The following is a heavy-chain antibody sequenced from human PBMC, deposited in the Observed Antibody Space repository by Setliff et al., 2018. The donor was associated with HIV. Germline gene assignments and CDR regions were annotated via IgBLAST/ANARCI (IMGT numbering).Heavy chain of an antibody. CDR2: IIPIFGTA. CDR1: GGTFSSYA. D-gene: IGHD6-19*01. J-gene: IGHJ4*02. V-gene: IGHV1-69*05. CDR3: ARAKPSGSVFDY. Sequence: RASVKVSCKASGGTFSSYAISWVRQAPGQGLEWMGGIIPIFGTANYAQKFQGRVTITTDESTSTAYMELSSLRSEDTAVYYCARAKPSGSVFDYWGQGTLVTVSS.